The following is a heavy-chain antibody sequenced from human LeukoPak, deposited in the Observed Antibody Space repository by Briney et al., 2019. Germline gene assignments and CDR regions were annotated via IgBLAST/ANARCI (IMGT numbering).Heavy chain of an antibody. CDR2: IYYSGYT. CDR1: GGSINNYY. J-gene: IGHJ6*03. Sequence: SETLSLTCTVSGGSINNYYWSWIRQPPGKGLEWIGDIYYSGYTNYNPSLKSRVTISVDTSKNQFSLKLRSVTAADTAVYYCARETSQKGAHYMDVWGKGTTVTISS. V-gene: IGHV4-59*01. D-gene: IGHD3-16*01. CDR3: ARETSQKGAHYMDV.